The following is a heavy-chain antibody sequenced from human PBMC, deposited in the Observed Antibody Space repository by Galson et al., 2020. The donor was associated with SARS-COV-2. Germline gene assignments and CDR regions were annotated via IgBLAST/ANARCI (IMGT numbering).Heavy chain of an antibody. J-gene: IGHJ5*02. CDR1: GGSFSGYY. CDR3: ARGRPTGIVTSGRPFDP. Sequence: SETLSLTCAVYGGSFSGYYWSWIRQPPGKGLEWIGEINHRGSTNYNPSLKSRVTISVDTSKNQFSLKLSSVTAADTAVYYCARGRPTGIVTSGRPFDPWGQGTLVIVSS. CDR2: INHRGST. D-gene: IGHD2-21*02. V-gene: IGHV4-34*01.